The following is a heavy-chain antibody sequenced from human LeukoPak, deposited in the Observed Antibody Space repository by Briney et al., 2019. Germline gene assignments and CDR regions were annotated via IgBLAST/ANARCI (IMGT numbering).Heavy chain of an antibody. J-gene: IGHJ4*02. CDR1: GGSISSSSYY. D-gene: IGHD3-10*01. Sequence: PSETLSLTCTVSGGSISSSSYYWGWIRQPPGKGLEWIGSIYYSGSTYYNPSLKSRVTISVDTSKNQFSLKLSSVTAADTAVYYCARLKGLDYGSNWGQGTLVTVSS. CDR3: ARLKGLDYGSN. V-gene: IGHV4-39*01. CDR2: IYYSGST.